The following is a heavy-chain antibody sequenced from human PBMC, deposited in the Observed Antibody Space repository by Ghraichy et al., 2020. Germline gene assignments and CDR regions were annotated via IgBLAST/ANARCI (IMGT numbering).Heavy chain of an antibody. CDR3: ARTPRLYGYFDY. D-gene: IGHD3-10*01. J-gene: IGHJ4*02. CDR1: GYSFTSYW. Sequence: GESLNISCKGSGYSFTSYWIGWVRQMPGKGLEWMGIINPGDSDTRYSPSFQGQVTISADKSITTAYLQWSSLKASDTAMYYCARTPRLYGYFDYWGQGTLVTVSS. CDR2: INPGDSDT. V-gene: IGHV5-51*01.